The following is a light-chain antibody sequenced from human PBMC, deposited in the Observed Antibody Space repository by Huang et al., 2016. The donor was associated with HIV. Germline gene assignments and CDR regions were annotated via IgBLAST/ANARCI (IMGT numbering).Light chain of an antibody. J-gene: IGKJ1*01. CDR1: PSISTW. CDR3: QQYNSYSRT. V-gene: IGKV1-5*03. Sequence: DIQMTQSPSTLSASVGDRVIITCRASPSISTWLAWYQQKSGKAPKLLIYKASSLESGVPSRFSGSGSGTEFTLTISSLQPDDFATYYCQQYNSYSRTFGQGTKVEIK. CDR2: KAS.